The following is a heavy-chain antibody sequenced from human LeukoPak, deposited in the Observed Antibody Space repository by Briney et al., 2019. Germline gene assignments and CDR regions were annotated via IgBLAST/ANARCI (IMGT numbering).Heavy chain of an antibody. CDR3: ARARNDFWSGYYTGYYYYYMDV. CDR2: INPIFGTA. D-gene: IGHD3-3*01. J-gene: IGHJ6*03. V-gene: IGHV1-69*05. Sequence: ASVKVSCKASGGTFSSYAISWVRQAPGQGLEWMGGINPIFGTANYAQKFQGRVTITTDESTSTAYMELSSLRSEDTAVYYCARARNDFWSGYYTGYYYYYMDVWGKGTTVTVSS. CDR1: GGTFSSYA.